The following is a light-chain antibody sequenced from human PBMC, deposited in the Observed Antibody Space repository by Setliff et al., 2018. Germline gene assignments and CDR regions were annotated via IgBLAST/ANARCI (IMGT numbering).Light chain of an antibody. CDR1: LGSVSTANY. CDR2: RTN. CDR3: LLSMGSGIAV. J-gene: IGLJ1*01. Sequence: QPVVTQEPSFSVSPGGTVTLTCALSLGSVSTANYPGWYQQTPGQAPRRLIYRTNSRRSGVPARFSGSILGNKAALTITGAQAEDESDYYCLLSMGSGIAVFGTGTKVTVL. V-gene: IGLV8-61*01.